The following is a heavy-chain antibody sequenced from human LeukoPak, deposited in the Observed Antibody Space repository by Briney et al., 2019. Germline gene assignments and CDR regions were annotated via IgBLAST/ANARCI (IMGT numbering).Heavy chain of an antibody. CDR1: GFTFSGYS. V-gene: IGHV3-21*06. CDR3: ARDQSTIFGVVSMGY. D-gene: IGHD3-3*01. CDR2: ISSSSRYI. Sequence: GGSVRLSCAASGFTFSGYSINWVRQAPGKGLEWVSSISSSSRYIYYADSMKGRFTVSRDNAKNSLYLQMNRLRAEDTAVYYCARDQSTIFGVVSMGYWGQGTLVTVSS. J-gene: IGHJ4*02.